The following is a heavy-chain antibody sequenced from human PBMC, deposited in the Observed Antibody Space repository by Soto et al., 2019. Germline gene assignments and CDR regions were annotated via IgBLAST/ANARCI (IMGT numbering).Heavy chain of an antibody. CDR2: IYWDDDK. V-gene: IGHV2-5*02. Sequence: QITLKESGPTLVKPTQPLTLTCTLSGFSLSTSGVGVGWISQTPEKALEWLALIYWDDDKRYSPSLKSRLTINKDTSKNQVVLKMTNMDPVDTATYDGAPHFDESIDYAPWDSGMDVLGQGTTVTV. CDR3: APHFDESIDYAPWDSGMDV. D-gene: IGHD2-2*01. J-gene: IGHJ6*02. CDR1: GFSLSTSGVG.